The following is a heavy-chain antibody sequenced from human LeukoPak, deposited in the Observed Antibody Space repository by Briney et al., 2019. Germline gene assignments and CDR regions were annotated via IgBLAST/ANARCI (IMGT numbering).Heavy chain of an antibody. CDR2: ISYSGNA. Sequence: PSETLSLTCTVSGGSISSYYWTWIRQPPGKGLESLGYISYSGNANYKPSLKSRITMSVDTSMNQFSLKLTSVTAADTAVYYCARLDSSGWSSTEYFHHWGQGSLVIVSS. D-gene: IGHD6-13*01. CDR3: ARLDSSGWSSTEYFHH. J-gene: IGHJ1*01. V-gene: IGHV4-59*01. CDR1: GGSISSYY.